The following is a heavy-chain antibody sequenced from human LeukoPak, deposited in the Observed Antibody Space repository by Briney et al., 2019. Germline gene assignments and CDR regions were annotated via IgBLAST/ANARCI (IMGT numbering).Heavy chain of an antibody. J-gene: IGHJ4*02. CDR1: GGSISSGGYY. CDR2: IYYSGST. Sequence: PSETLSLTCTVSGGSISSGGYYWSWIRQHPGKGLEWIGYIYYSGSTYYNPSLKSRVTISVDTSKNQFSLKLSSVTAADTAVYYCARAPPGGRMRWGYATYRYFDYWGQGTLVTVSS. CDR3: ARAPPGGRMRWGYATYRYFDY. V-gene: IGHV4-31*03. D-gene: IGHD5-24*01.